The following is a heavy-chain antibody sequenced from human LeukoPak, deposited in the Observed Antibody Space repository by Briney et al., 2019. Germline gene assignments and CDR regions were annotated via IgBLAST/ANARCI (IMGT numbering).Heavy chain of an antibody. D-gene: IGHD2-2*02. CDR2: ISGSGGST. J-gene: IGHJ5*02. CDR3: ARVIPTSIGGNWFDP. CDR1: GFTFSSYA. Sequence: GGSLRLSCAASGFTFSSYAMSWVRQAPGKGLEWVSAISGSGGSTYYADSVKGRFTISRDNAKNSLYLQMNSLRAEDTAVYYCARVIPTSIGGNWFDPWGQGTLVTVSS. V-gene: IGHV3-23*01.